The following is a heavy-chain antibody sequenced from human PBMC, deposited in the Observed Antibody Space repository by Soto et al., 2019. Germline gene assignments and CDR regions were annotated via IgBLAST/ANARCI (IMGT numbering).Heavy chain of an antibody. CDR1: GINYNTYA. V-gene: IGHV1-3*01. J-gene: IGHJ4*02. CDR2: INAGNGDT. CDR3: SCAISGYVT. D-gene: IGHD5-12*01. Sequence: QVQLVQSGAEMKKPGASVKLSCKTSGINYNTYAIHWVRQAPGQGLEWMGWINAGNGDTRYSQNFQGRVTLTRATSASTVYMDLGSLKSEDTGVYYCSCAISGYVTWGQGTLVTVSS.